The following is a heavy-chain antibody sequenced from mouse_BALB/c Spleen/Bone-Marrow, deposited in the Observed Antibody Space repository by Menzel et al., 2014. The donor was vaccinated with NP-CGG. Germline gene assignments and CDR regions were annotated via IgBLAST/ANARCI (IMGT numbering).Heavy chain of an antibody. V-gene: IGHV1-15*01. CDR2: IHPGSGGT. CDR3: TRGWDAMDY. Sequence: QVTLKECGAELVRPGASVKLSCKVLGYTFTDYEIHWVKQTPEHGLEWIGAIHPGSGGTAYNQKFKGKATLTVYKSSNTAHMELSSLTSEDSAVYYCTRGWDAMDYWGQGTSVTVSS. J-gene: IGHJ4*01. D-gene: IGHD3-3*01. CDR1: GYTFTDYE.